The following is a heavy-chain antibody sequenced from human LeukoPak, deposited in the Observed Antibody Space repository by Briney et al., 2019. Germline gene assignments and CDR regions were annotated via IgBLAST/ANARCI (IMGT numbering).Heavy chain of an antibody. Sequence: GGSLRLSCAASGFTFNNFAMNWVRQAPGEGLEWVSGISGSGGTTYYADSVQGRFTIPRDNSNNTLYLQMNSLRAEDTAVYYCAKRPGRAHSWGQGTLVTVSS. CDR3: AKRPGRAHS. CDR2: ISGSGGTT. CDR1: GFTFNNFA. J-gene: IGHJ4*02. D-gene: IGHD2-15*01. V-gene: IGHV3-23*01.